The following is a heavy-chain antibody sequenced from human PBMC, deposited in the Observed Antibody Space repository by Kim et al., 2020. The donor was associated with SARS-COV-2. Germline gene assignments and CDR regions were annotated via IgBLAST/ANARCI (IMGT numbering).Heavy chain of an antibody. CDR3: TRDGQIGGG. CDR2: IRSKAYGGTT. J-gene: IGHJ6*02. V-gene: IGHV3-49*04. D-gene: IGHD2-15*01. Sequence: GGSLRLSCTASGFTFGDYAMNWVRQAPGKGLEWVGFIRSKAYGGTTEYAASVKVRFTISRDDSKSIANLQMNSLKTEDTDVYYCTRDGQIGGGWGQGTTVTVSS. CDR1: GFTFGDYA.